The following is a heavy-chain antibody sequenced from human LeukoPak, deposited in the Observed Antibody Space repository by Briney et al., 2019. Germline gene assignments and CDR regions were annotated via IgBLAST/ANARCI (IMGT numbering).Heavy chain of an antibody. CDR2: ISGSGGST. V-gene: IGHV3-23*01. D-gene: IGHD5-18*01. CDR1: GFTFSSYA. J-gene: IGHJ5*02. CDR3: AKGSIQLWLDNWFDP. Sequence: GGSLRLSCAASGFTFSSYAMSWVRQAPGKGLEWVSAISGSGGSTHYADSVKGRFTISRDNSKNTLYLQMNSLRAEDTAVYYCAKGSIQLWLDNWFDPWGQGTLVTVSS.